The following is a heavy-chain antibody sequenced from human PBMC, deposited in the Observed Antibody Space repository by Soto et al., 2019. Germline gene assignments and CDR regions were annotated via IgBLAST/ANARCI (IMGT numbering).Heavy chain of an antibody. D-gene: IGHD2-2*02. J-gene: IGHJ6*02. CDR2: IWYDGSNT. CDR1: GFTFSSYG. V-gene: IGHV3-33*01. Sequence: QVQLVESGGGVVQPGRSLRLSCAASGFTFSSYGMHWVRQAPGKGLEWVAVIWYDGSNTYYADSVKGRFTISRDNSKNTLYLQMNSLRAEDTAVYYCARDRGCSSTSCYKNYYYYGMDVWGQGTTVTVSS. CDR3: ARDRGCSSTSCYKNYYYYGMDV.